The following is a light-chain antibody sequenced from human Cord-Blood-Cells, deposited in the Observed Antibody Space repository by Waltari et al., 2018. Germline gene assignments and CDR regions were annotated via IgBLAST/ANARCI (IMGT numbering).Light chain of an antibody. CDR1: SSDVGGYNY. CDR3: SSYAGSNNV. V-gene: IGLV2-8*01. CDR2: EVS. Sequence: QSDLTQPPSASGSPRQSVTISCTGTSSDVGGYNYVSWYQQHPGKAPKLMIYEVSKRPSGVPDRFSGSKSGNTASLTVSGLQAEDEADYYCSSYAGSNNVFGTGTKVTVL. J-gene: IGLJ1*01.